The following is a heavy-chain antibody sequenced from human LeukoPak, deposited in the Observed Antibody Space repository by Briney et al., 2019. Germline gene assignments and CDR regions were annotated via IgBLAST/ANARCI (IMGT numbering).Heavy chain of an antibody. CDR1: GGSISSGSYY. D-gene: IGHD3-22*01. V-gene: IGHV4-61*02. CDR2: IYTSGST. Sequence: SQTLSLTCTVSGGSISSGSYYWSWIRQPAGKGLEWIGRIYTSGSTNYNPSLKSRVTISVDTSKNQFSLKLSSVTAADTAVYYCAREWGLYDSSGYSVYYGMDVWGQGTTVTVSS. CDR3: AREWGLYDSSGYSVYYGMDV. J-gene: IGHJ6*02.